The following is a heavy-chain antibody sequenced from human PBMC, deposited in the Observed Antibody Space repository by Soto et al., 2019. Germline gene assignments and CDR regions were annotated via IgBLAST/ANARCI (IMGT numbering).Heavy chain of an antibody. J-gene: IGHJ4*02. Sequence: EVQLLESGGGLVQPGGSLRLSCAASRFTFSSYAMSWVRQAPGKGLEWVSAISGSGGSTYCADSVKGRFTISRDNSKNTLYLQMNSLRAEDTAVYYCAKGDSSGWRGYFDYWGQGTLVTVSS. D-gene: IGHD6-19*01. CDR2: ISGSGGST. V-gene: IGHV3-23*01. CDR3: AKGDSSGWRGYFDY. CDR1: RFTFSSYA.